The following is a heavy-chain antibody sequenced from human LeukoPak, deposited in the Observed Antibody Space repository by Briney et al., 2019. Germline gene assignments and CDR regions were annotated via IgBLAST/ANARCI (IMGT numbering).Heavy chain of an antibody. D-gene: IGHD3-9*01. CDR3: AKARDILTGYYSVFDY. J-gene: IGHJ4*02. V-gene: IGHV3-30*02. CDR1: GFRFSDFG. CDR2: IRYDGTKK. Sequence: PGGSLRLSCAASGFTFTGSGFRFSDFGMNWVRQAPGKRLEWVAFIRYDGTKKYYAESVRGRFIISRDNANNTLYLQMNSLRPEDTAVYYCAKARDILTGYYSVFDYWGQGCLVTVSS.